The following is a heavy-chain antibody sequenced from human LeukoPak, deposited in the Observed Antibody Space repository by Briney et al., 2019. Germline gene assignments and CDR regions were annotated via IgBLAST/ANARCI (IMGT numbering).Heavy chain of an antibody. V-gene: IGHV3-23*01. D-gene: IGHD1-26*01. Sequence: GGSLRLSCAASRFTFSSYAMNWVRQAPGKGLEWVSFISGSGGSIYYADSVKGRFTISRDNSRNTLYLQVNSLRGEDTAMYYCARDPHSGNYELDYWGQGTLVIVSS. CDR3: ARDPHSGNYELDY. CDR2: ISGSGGSI. CDR1: RFTFSSYA. J-gene: IGHJ4*02.